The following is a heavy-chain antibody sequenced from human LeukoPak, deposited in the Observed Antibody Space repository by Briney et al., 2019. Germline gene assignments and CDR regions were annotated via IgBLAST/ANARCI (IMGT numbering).Heavy chain of an antibody. CDR1: GFTFSSYG. V-gene: IGHV3-30*18. CDR3: AKDRVLRYFDWLFLDY. CDR2: ISYDGSNK. Sequence: GGSLRLSCAASGFTFSSYGMHWVRQAPGKGLEWVAVISYDGSNKYYADSVKGRFTISRDNSKNTLYLQMNSLRAEDTAVYYCAKDRVLRYFDWLFLDYWGQGTLVTVSS. J-gene: IGHJ4*02. D-gene: IGHD3-9*01.